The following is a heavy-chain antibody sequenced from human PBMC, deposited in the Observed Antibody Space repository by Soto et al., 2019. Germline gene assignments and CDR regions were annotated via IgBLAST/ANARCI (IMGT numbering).Heavy chain of an antibody. CDR1: GASLNNNHW. CDR2: ICHTGRP. J-gene: IGHJ4*02. CDR3: VRDSRTGCSSINCYMH. D-gene: IGHD2-15*01. Sequence: QLQLRESGPGLVQPSGTLSLTCDVSGASLNNNHWWSWVRQAPGKGLEWIGEICHTGRPNYNPSLKSRVAISIDKSKNQLSLKLSSVTAADTAVYYCVRDSRTGCSSINCYMHWGQGTLVNVSS. V-gene: IGHV4-4*02.